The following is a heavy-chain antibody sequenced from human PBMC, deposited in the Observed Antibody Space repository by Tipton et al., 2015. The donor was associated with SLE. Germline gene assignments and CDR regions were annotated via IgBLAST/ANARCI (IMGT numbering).Heavy chain of an antibody. CDR1: GGSISSSSYY. Sequence: TLSLTCTVSGGSISSSSYYWGWIRQPAGGGLEWIGHIYTSGSTNYNPALKSRVTISVDTSKNQFSLKLSSVTAADTAVYYCARDPGGVTAEYFQHWGQGTLVTVSS. D-gene: IGHD3-10*01. CDR2: IYTSGST. J-gene: IGHJ1*01. V-gene: IGHV4-61*09. CDR3: ARDPGGVTAEYFQH.